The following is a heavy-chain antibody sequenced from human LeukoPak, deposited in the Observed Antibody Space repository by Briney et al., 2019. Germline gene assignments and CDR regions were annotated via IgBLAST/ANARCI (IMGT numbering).Heavy chain of an antibody. D-gene: IGHD3-22*01. J-gene: IGHJ4*02. CDR2: IGTAGDT. V-gene: IGHV3-13*04. CDR3: ARGARYDSSGYFYGSFDY. Sequence: PGGSLRLSCAASGFTFSSYDMHWVRQATGKGLEWVSAIGTAGDTYYPGSVKGRFTISRDDAKNSLSLQMNSLRAEDTAVYYCARGARYDSSGYFYGSFDYWGQGSPVTVSS. CDR1: GFTFSSYD.